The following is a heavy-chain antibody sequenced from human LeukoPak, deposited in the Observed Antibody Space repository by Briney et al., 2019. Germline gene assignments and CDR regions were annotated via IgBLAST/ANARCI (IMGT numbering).Heavy chain of an antibody. CDR2: ISWNSGSI. Sequence: GRSLRLSCAASGFTFDDYAMHWVRQAPGKGLEGVSGISWNSGSIGYADSVKGRFTISRDNAKNSLYLQMNSLRAEDTALYYCAKDTAERPHFIDYWGQGTLVTVSS. J-gene: IGHJ4*02. CDR1: GFTFDDYA. V-gene: IGHV3-9*01. CDR3: AKDTAERPHFIDY. D-gene: IGHD1-26*01.